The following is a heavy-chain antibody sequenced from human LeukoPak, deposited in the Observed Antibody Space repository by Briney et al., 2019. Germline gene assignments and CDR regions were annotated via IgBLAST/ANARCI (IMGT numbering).Heavy chain of an antibody. CDR2: TYYRSKWYN. CDR3: TRDYSNPYYWFDP. Sequence: SQTLSLTCAISGDSVSSSTAAWNWIRQSPSRGLEWLGRTYYRSKWYNDYAVSVKGRITINPDTSKNQLSLQLKSVTPEDTAVYFCTRDYSNPYYWFDPWGQGTLVTVSS. D-gene: IGHD2-21*01. CDR1: GDSVSSSTAA. J-gene: IGHJ5*02. V-gene: IGHV6-1*01.